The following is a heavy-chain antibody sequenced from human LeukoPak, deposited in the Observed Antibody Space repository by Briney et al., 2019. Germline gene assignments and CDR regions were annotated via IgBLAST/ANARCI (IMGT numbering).Heavy chain of an antibody. J-gene: IGHJ6*02. Sequence: SETLSLTCTVSGGSISSYYWSWIRQPPGKGLEWIGYIYYSGSTNYNPSLKSRVTISVDTSKNQFSLKLSSVTAAGTAVYYCAVQKYYYYGMDVWGQGTTVTVSS. D-gene: IGHD1-1*01. V-gene: IGHV4-59*01. CDR3: AVQKYYYYGMDV. CDR1: GGSISSYY. CDR2: IYYSGST.